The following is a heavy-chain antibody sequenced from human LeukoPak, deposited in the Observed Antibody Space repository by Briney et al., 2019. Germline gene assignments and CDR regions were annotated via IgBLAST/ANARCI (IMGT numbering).Heavy chain of an antibody. V-gene: IGHV4-4*07. CDR2: IYTSGST. Sequence: PSETLSLTCTVSGGSISSYYWSWIRQPAGKGLEWIGRIYTSGSTNYNPSLKSRVTMSVDTSKNQFSLRLSSVNAADTAVYFCARHALRGAVPNWFDPWGQGTLVTVSS. CDR3: ARHALRGAVPNWFDP. J-gene: IGHJ5*02. D-gene: IGHD3-10*01. CDR1: GGSISSYY.